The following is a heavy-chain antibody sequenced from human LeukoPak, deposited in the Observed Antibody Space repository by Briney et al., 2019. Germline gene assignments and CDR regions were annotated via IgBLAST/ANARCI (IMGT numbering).Heavy chain of an antibody. D-gene: IGHD6-19*01. CDR2: INPNSGGT. J-gene: IGHJ3*02. CDR1: GYTFTGYY. CDR3: ARDWCSSGWSINAFDI. V-gene: IGHV1-2*04. Sequence: ASVKVSCKASGYTFTGYYMHWVRQAPGQGLEWMGWINPNSGGTNYAQKFQGWVTMTRDTSISTAYMELSRLRSDDTAVYYCARDWCSSGWSINAFDIWGQGTMVTVSS.